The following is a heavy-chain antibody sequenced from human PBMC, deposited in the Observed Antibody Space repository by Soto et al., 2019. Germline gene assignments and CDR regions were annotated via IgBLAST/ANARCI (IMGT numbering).Heavy chain of an antibody. CDR1: GGTFSSYT. CDR2: IIPILDIA. J-gene: IGHJ6*02. D-gene: IGHD3-22*01. Sequence: QVQLVQSGAEVKKPGSSVKVSCKASGGTFSSYTISWVRQAPGQGLEWMGRIIPILDIANYAQKFQGRVTITADKSTSTAYMELSSLRSEDTAVYYCARGIGVVVNYGMDVWGQGTTVTVSS. V-gene: IGHV1-69*02. CDR3: ARGIGVVVNYGMDV.